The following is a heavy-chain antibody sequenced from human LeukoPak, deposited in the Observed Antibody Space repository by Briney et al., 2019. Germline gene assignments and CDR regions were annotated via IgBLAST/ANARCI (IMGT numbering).Heavy chain of an antibody. V-gene: IGHV3-48*01. Sequence: GGSLRLSCAASGFTFSTYSMNWVRQAPGKGLEWVSYISSSSSTILYADSVKGRFTISRDNAKNSLYLQMNSLRAEDTAVYYCAKDHVSPVEYYYGSGSPSLFDYWGQGTLVTVSS. CDR2: ISSSSSTI. CDR3: AKDHVSPVEYYYGSGSPSLFDY. CDR1: GFTFSTYS. J-gene: IGHJ4*02. D-gene: IGHD3-10*01.